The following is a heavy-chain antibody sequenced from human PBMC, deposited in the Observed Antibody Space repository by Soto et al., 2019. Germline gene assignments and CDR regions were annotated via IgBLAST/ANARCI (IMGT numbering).Heavy chain of an antibody. CDR1: GVTFRNYA. J-gene: IGHJ4*02. CDR3: ARDLYINWYYPLDS. D-gene: IGHD1-7*01. CDR2: IIPIFGKA. Sequence: SVKVSCKASGVTFRNYAFSWVRQAPGQGLEWMGGIIPIFGKANYEQRFQGRLTITADESTSTAYMELNSLRSEDTAVYFCARDLYINWYYPLDSWGQGTLVTVSS. V-gene: IGHV1-69*13.